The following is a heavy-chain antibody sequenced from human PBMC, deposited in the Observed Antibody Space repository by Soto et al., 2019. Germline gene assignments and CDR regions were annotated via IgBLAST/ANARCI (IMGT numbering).Heavy chain of an antibody. CDR3: ARDTVLTGMFDF. Sequence: SETLSLTCTVSGGSIGSYHWSWVRQPPGKGLEWIASVYYTGTTNYNPPLGSRVTISIDAPENQISLKLTSVTAADTAFYYCARDTVLTGMFDFWGQGTMLTVYS. D-gene: IGHD4-17*01. CDR2: VYYTGTT. V-gene: IGHV4-59*01. J-gene: IGHJ4*02. CDR1: GGSIGSYH.